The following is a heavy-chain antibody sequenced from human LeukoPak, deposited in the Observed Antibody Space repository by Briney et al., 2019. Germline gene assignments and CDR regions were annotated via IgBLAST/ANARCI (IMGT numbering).Heavy chain of an antibody. V-gene: IGHV4-39*01. J-gene: IGHJ4*02. Sequence: PSETLSLTCTVSGGSISSSSYYWGWIRQPPGKGLEWIGSIYYSGSTYYNPSLKSRVTISVDTSKNQFSLKLSSVTAADTAVYYCARRPYYDFWSGYYTMYFDYWGQGTLVTVSS. CDR3: ARRPYYDFWSGYYTMYFDY. D-gene: IGHD3-3*01. CDR1: GGSISSSSYY. CDR2: IYYSGST.